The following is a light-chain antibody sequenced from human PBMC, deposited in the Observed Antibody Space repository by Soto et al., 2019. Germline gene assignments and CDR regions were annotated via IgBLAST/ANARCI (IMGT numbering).Light chain of an antibody. CDR1: QSITSY. J-gene: IGKJ3*01. V-gene: IGKV1-39*01. Sequence: DIQMTQSPSSLSASEGDRVTITCRASQSITSYLNWYQQKPGKAPKLLIYDASSLQSGVPSRFSGSGSETEFTLTITNLQPDDFASCYCQQSYGTPFTFGPGTTVDVK. CDR3: QQSYGTPFT. CDR2: DAS.